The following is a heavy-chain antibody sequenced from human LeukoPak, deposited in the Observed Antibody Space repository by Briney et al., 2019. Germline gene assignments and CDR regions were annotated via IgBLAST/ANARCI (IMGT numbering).Heavy chain of an antibody. V-gene: IGHV3-23*01. D-gene: IGHD3-10*01. CDR3: AKSLGGITLIKGSGPFDY. CDR1: GFTFSYNW. Sequence: GGSLRLSCAASGFTFSYNWMHWVRQAPGKGLEWVSAISGSSGSTYYTDSVKGRFTISRDNSKNTLYLQMNSLRAEDTAVYYCAKSLGGITLIKGSGPFDYWGQGTLVTVSS. J-gene: IGHJ4*02. CDR2: ISGSSGST.